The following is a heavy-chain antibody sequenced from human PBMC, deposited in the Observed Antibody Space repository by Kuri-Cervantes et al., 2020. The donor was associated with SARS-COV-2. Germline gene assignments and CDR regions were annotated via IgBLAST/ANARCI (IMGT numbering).Heavy chain of an antibody. Sequence: AESLRLSCAASGFFSRGFGMNWVRQAPGKGLEWVAFIPSTASSNQYTASMRGRFTISRDNPKNTVPLQMNALQAEDTAVYYCAKQPGYHVENVHYVTFSMDVWGQGTTVTVSS. CDR2: IPSTASSN. D-gene: IGHD3-16*01. J-gene: IGHJ6*02. CDR1: GFFSRGFG. V-gene: IGHV3-30-3*02. CDR3: AKQPGYHVENVHYVTFSMDV.